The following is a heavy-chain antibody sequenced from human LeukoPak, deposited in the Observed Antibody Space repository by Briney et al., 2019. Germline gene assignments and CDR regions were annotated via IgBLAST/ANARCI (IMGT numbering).Heavy chain of an antibody. J-gene: IGHJ4*02. CDR2: IYSGDSHA. CDR1: GYSFTYW. V-gene: IGHV5-51*01. D-gene: IGHD4-17*01. Sequence: GESLKISCKGSGYSFTYWIGWVRQMPGKGLEWMGIIYSGDSHAKYSPSFQGRVTISVDNSISTAYLQWSSLEASDTAMYYCASARHGDYVWDYWGQGTLVTVSS. CDR3: ASARHGDYVWDY.